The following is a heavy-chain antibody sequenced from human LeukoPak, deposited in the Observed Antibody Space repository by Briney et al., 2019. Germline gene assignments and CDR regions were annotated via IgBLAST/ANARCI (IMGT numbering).Heavy chain of an antibody. Sequence: PSETLSLTRAVYGGSFSGYYWSWIRQPPGKGLEWIGEINHSGSTNYNPSLKSRVTISVDTSKNQFSLKLSSVTAADTAVYYCARGYYYGIYFDYWGQGTLVTVSS. CDR1: GGSFSGYY. J-gene: IGHJ4*02. D-gene: IGHD3-10*01. CDR3: ARGYYYGIYFDY. V-gene: IGHV4-34*01. CDR2: INHSGST.